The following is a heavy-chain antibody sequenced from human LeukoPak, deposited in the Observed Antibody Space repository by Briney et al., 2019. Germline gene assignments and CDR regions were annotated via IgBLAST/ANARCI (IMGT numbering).Heavy chain of an antibody. CDR3: AKDEVVVAATQGPDY. CDR2: IWYDGSNK. CDR1: GFTFSNYY. Sequence: GGSLRLSCTASGFTFSNYYMNWVRQAPGKGLEWVAVIWYDGSNKYYADSVKGRFTISRDNSKNTLYLQMNSLRAEDTAVYYCAKDEVVVAATQGPDYWGQGTLVTVSS. D-gene: IGHD2-15*01. J-gene: IGHJ4*02. V-gene: IGHV3-33*06.